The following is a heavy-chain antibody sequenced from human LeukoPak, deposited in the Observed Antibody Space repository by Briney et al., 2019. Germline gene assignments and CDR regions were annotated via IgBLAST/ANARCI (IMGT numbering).Heavy chain of an antibody. D-gene: IGHD3-22*01. V-gene: IGHV4-59*01. CDR3: ARVSGNDYYDSSGYYILYNWFDP. Sequence: SETLSLTCTVSGGSISSYYWSWIRQPPGKGLEWIGYIYYSESTNYNPSLKSRVTISVDTSKNQFSLKLSSVTAADTAVYYCARVSGNDYYDSSGYYILYNWFDPWGQGTLVTVSS. CDR2: IYYSEST. CDR1: GGSISSYY. J-gene: IGHJ5*02.